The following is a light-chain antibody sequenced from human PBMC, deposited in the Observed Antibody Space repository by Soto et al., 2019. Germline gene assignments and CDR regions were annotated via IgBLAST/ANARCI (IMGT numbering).Light chain of an antibody. CDR1: QSVGSY. CDR2: DAS. Sequence: EIVLTQSPATLSLSPGERATLSCRASQSVGSYLAWYQQKPGQAPRLLIYDASNRATVIPARFSGSGSGTDFTLTISSLEPEDFAVYYCQQRGNWPRTFGQGTKLEIK. V-gene: IGKV3-11*01. J-gene: IGKJ2*01. CDR3: QQRGNWPRT.